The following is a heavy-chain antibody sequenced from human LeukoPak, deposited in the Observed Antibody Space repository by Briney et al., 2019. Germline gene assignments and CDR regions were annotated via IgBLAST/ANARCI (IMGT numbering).Heavy chain of an antibody. CDR2: INSDGSNT. CDR3: ARGGGDHAFDI. J-gene: IGHJ3*02. CDR1: GFTFSSYW. Sequence: GGSLRLSCAASGFTFSSYWMHWVRQAPGKGLVWVSRINSDGSNTIYGDSVKGRFTISRDNAKSTLYLQLNSLRAEDTAVYYCARGGGDHAFDIWGQGTMVTVSS. D-gene: IGHD3-16*01. V-gene: IGHV3-74*01.